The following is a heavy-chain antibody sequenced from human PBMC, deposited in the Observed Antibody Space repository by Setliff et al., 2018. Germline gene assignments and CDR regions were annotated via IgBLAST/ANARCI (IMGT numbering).Heavy chain of an antibody. Sequence: ASVKVSCKASGYAFTSYNISWVRQAPGQGLEWMGWISAYNGNTNYAQQLQGRVTMTTDTSTSTAYMELRSLRSDDTAVYYCARDGCSSTSCYWGWYYYGMDVWGQGTTVTVSS. V-gene: IGHV1-18*01. D-gene: IGHD2-2*01. CDR1: GYAFTSYN. CDR2: ISAYNGNT. CDR3: ARDGCSSTSCYWGWYYYGMDV. J-gene: IGHJ6*02.